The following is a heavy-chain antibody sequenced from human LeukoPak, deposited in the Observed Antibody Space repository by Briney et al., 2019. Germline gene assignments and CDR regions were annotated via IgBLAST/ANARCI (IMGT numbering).Heavy chain of an antibody. CDR2: IWYDGSNK. V-gene: IGHV3-33*01. Sequence: GGSLRLSCAASGFTFSNYGMHWVRQSPGKGLEWVAVIWYDGSNKYYADSVKGRFTISRDNSKNTVYLQMNSLRAEDTAVYYCARDGGRAYDLDYWGQGTLVTVSS. J-gene: IGHJ4*02. CDR1: GFTFSNYG. CDR3: ARDGGRAYDLDY. D-gene: IGHD5-12*01.